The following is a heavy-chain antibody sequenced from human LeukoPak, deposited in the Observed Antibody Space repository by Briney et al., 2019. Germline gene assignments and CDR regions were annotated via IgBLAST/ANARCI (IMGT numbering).Heavy chain of an antibody. CDR2: IYPDESNI. J-gene: IGHJ4*02. CDR1: GYIFPTYW. D-gene: IGHD2-2*03. CDR3: ARPPSRGYSSSFEY. V-gene: IGHV5-51*01. Sequence: GESLKISCKGSGYIFPTYWSAWVRQMPGKGLEWMGIIYPDESNIRYSPSFQGQVTISADKSISTAYLQWSSLKASDTAMYYCARPPSRGYSSSFEYWGQGTLVTVSS.